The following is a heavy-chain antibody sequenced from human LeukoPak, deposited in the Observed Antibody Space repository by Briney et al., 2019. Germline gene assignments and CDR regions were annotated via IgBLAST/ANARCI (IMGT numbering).Heavy chain of an antibody. V-gene: IGHV4-31*03. CDR2: IYYSGST. D-gene: IGHD6-13*01. J-gene: IGHJ5*02. CDR3: AREVVGIAAAGANWFDP. Sequence: PTETLSLTCTVSGGPFSSGGYYWSWIRQHPGKGLEWIGYIYYSGSTYYNPSLKSRVTISVDTSKNQFSLKLSSVTAADTAVYYCAREVVGIAAAGANWFDPWGQGTLVTVSS. CDR1: GGPFSSGGYY.